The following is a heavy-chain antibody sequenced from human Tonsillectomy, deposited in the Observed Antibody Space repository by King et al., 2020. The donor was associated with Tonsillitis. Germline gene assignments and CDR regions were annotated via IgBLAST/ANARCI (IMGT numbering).Heavy chain of an antibody. V-gene: IGHV4-59*01. D-gene: IGHD2-8*02. Sequence: VQLQESGPGLVKPSETLSLTCTVSGGSISSYYWSWIRPPPGKGLEWIGYIYYSGSTNYNPSLKSRVTISVDTSKNQFSLKLSSVTAADTAVYYCARGYWSFDYWGQGTLVTVSS. J-gene: IGHJ4*02. CDR2: IYYSGST. CDR1: GGSISSYY. CDR3: ARGYWSFDY.